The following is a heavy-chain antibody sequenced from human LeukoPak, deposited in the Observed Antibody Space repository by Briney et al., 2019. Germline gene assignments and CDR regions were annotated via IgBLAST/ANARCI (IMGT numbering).Heavy chain of an antibody. CDR2: ISSSSSYI. CDR3: AKARDGYNLVFYYFDY. V-gene: IGHV3-21*04. CDR1: GFTFSSYS. Sequence: GGSLRLSCAASGFTFSSYSMNWVRQAPGKGLEWVSSISSSSSYIYYADSVKGRFTISRDNAKNSLYLQMNSLRAEDTAVYYCAKARDGYNLVFYYFDYWGQGTLVTVSS. D-gene: IGHD5-24*01. J-gene: IGHJ4*02.